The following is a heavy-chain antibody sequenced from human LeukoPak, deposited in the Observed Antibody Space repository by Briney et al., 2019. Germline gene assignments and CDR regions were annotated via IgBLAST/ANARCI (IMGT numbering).Heavy chain of an antibody. D-gene: IGHD5-18*01. CDR2: MNPNSGNT. Sequence: ASVKVSCKASGYTFTSYDINWVRQATGQGLEWMGWMNPNSGNTGYALKFQGRVTMTRNTSISTAYMELSSLRSEDTAVYYCARVYSYGSLDAFDIWGQGTMVTVSS. CDR1: GYTFTSYD. V-gene: IGHV1-8*01. J-gene: IGHJ3*02. CDR3: ARVYSYGSLDAFDI.